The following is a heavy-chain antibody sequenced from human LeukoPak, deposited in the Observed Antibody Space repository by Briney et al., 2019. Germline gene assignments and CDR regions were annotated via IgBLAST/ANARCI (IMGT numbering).Heavy chain of an antibody. CDR1: GFTVSSNY. D-gene: IGHD4-17*01. Sequence: PGGSLRLSWAASGFTVSSNYMSWVRQAPGKGLEWVSVIYSGGSTYYADSVKGRFTISRDNSKNTLYLQMNRLRAEDTAVYYCAREDDGDYYDPYCGQATLIIVS. J-gene: IGHJ4*02. CDR2: IYSGGST. V-gene: IGHV3-66*02. CDR3: AREDDGDYYDPY.